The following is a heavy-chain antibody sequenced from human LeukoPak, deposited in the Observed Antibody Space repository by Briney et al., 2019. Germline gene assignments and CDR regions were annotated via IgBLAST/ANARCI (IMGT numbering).Heavy chain of an antibody. CDR2: ISCDGSDK. CDR1: GFTFSSYA. J-gene: IGHJ5*02. D-gene: IGHD6-13*01. V-gene: IGHV3-30-3*01. Sequence: PGGSLRLSCAASGFTFSSYAVHWVRQAPGEGLEWVALISCDGSDKHYADSVKGRFTISRDNSRNTMFLQMNSLRVEDTAVYYCARDPVAAAGNNWFDPWGQGTLVTVSS. CDR3: ARDPVAAAGNNWFDP.